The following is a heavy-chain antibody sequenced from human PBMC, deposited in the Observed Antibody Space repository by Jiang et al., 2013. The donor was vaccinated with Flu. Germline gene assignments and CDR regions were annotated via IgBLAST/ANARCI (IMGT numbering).Heavy chain of an antibody. V-gene: IGHV1-18*04. CDR1: GYTFTSYA. CDR2: INTYNGNT. CDR3: ARGTQGIRFLEWAIDDSFDY. J-gene: IGHJ4*02. Sequence: SGAEVKKPGASVKVSCKASGYTFTSYAISWVRQVPGQGLEWMGWINTYNGNTDYVQKFLRRVTMTTDTSTSTVYMELRGLESDDTAMYYCARGTQGIRFLEWAIDDSFDYWGQGTLVTVSS. D-gene: IGHD3-3*01.